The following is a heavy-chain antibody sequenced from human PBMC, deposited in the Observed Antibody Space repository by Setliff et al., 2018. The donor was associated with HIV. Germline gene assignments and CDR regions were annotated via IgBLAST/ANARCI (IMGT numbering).Heavy chain of an antibody. CDR2: INPDSGGT. CDR1: GYAFTAYY. CDR3: ALSHLAYCGGDCYSRDYYYYMDV. J-gene: IGHJ6*03. V-gene: IGHV1-2*06. D-gene: IGHD2-21*01. Sequence: ASVKVSCKASGYAFTAYYMHWLRQAPGQGLEWMGRINPDSGGTNYAQKFQGRVTMTRDTSITTAYMELSRLRSDDTAVYYCALSHLAYCGGDCYSRDYYYYMDVWGKGTTVTVSS.